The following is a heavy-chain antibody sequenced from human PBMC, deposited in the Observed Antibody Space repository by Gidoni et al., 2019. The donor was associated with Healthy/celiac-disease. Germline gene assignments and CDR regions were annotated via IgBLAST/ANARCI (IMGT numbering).Heavy chain of an antibody. CDR1: GFTFSSYG. D-gene: IGHD4-17*01. J-gene: IGHJ4*02. CDR3: AKDKIRTTVILFLDY. CDR2: ISYDGSNK. Sequence: QVQLVESGGGVVQPGRSLRLSCAASGFTFSSYGMHWVRQAPGKGLEWVAVISYDGSNKYYADSVKGRFTISRDNSKNTLYLQMNSLRAEDTAVYYCAKDKIRTTVILFLDYWGQGTLVTVSS. V-gene: IGHV3-30*18.